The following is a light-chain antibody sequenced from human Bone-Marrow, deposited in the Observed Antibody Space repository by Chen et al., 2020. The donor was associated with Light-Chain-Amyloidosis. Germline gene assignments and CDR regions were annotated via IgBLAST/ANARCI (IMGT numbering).Light chain of an antibody. Sequence: EIVLTQSQGTLSLSPGEGTNLSCRASQTISSNYLTWYQQKLGQAPRLLIYGSSSRATGIPDRFSGSGSGTDFTLTINRLEPEDFAMYYCQQYGTSPLTFGGGTKVEIK. CDR2: GSS. J-gene: IGKJ4*01. CDR1: QTISSNY. V-gene: IGKV3-20*01. CDR3: QQYGTSPLT.